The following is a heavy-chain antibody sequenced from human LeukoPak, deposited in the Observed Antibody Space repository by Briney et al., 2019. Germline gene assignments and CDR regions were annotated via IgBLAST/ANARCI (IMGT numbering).Heavy chain of an antibody. CDR3: ARLRYCSSASCSDAEGWFDT. D-gene: IGHD2-2*01. CDR1: EFTLSSYE. Sequence: GWSFTLSCSASEFTLSSYEMNWVRQAPGKSLEWVSYISSSGSTIYYADSVKGRFTISRDNAKNSLYLQMNSLRAEDTAVYYCARLRYCSSASCSDAEGWFDTWGQGTLVTVSS. J-gene: IGHJ5*02. CDR2: ISSSGSTI. V-gene: IGHV3-48*03.